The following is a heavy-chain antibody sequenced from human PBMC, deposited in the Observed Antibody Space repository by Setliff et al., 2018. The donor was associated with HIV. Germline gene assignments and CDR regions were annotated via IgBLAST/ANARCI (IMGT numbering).Heavy chain of an antibody. CDR1: GFTFANYW. CDR2: IKQDGSDK. Sequence: HPGGSLRLSCGASGFTFANYWMNWVRRAPGKGLEWVANIKQDGSDKYYADSVRGRFTISRDNAKNALFLQMSSLTVEDTAVYYCARPLYGGNSDVGGFWGQGTLVTVSS. D-gene: IGHD4-17*01. V-gene: IGHV3-7*01. CDR3: ARPLYGGNSDVGGF. J-gene: IGHJ1*01.